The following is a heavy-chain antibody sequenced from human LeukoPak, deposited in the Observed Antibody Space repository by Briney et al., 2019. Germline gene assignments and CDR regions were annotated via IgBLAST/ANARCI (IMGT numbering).Heavy chain of an antibody. CDR3: ARYSRPAATLDY. J-gene: IGHJ4*02. Sequence: SGTLSLTCAVYGGSFSGYYWSWIRQPPGKRLEWIGEINHSGSTNYNPSLKSRVTISVDTSKNQFSLKLSSVTAADTAVYYCARYSRPAATLDYWGQGTLVTVSS. CDR1: GGSFSGYY. CDR2: INHSGST. D-gene: IGHD2-2*01. V-gene: IGHV4-34*01.